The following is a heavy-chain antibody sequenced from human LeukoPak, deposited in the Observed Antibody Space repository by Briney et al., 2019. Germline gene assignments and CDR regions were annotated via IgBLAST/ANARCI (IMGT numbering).Heavy chain of an antibody. D-gene: IGHD3-10*01. Sequence: PGGSLRLSCAASGFTFSSYWMHWVRQAPGKGLEWVSSISSSSSYIYYADSVKGRFTISRDNAKNSLSLQMNSLRAEDTAVYYCARDDVWGSGFHDYWGQGTVVTVSS. J-gene: IGHJ4*02. CDR3: ARDDVWGSGFHDY. CDR1: GFTFSSYW. CDR2: ISSSSSYI. V-gene: IGHV3-21*01.